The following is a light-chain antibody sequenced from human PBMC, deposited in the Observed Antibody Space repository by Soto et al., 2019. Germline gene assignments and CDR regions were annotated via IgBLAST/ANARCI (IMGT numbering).Light chain of an antibody. J-gene: IGLJ3*02. CDR2: EVT. V-gene: IGLV2-14*01. Sequence: QSALTQPASVSGSPGQSITISCTGTSSDVGGSNSVSWYQQHPGKAPKLMIYEVTNRPSGVSDRFSGSKSGNTASLTISGLQAEDEADYYCTSYRGSSTLVVIGGGTKLTVL. CDR3: TSYRGSSTLVV. CDR1: SSDVGGSNS.